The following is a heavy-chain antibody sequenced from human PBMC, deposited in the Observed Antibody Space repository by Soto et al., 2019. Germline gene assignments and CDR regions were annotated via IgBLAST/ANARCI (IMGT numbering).Heavy chain of an antibody. CDR1: GGSISSGGYS. CDR2: IYHSGST. Sequence: SETLSLTCAVSGGSISSGGYSWSWIRQPPGKGLEWIGYIYHSGSTYYNPSLKSRVTISVDRSKNQFSLKLSSVTAADTAVYYCARHILSFYYDSSGFSNWIDPWGQGTLVTGSS. V-gene: IGHV4-30-2*01. J-gene: IGHJ5*02. CDR3: ARHILSFYYDSSGFSNWIDP. D-gene: IGHD3-22*01.